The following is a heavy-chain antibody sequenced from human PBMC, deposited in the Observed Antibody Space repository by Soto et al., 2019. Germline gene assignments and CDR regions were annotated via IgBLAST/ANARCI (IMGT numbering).Heavy chain of an antibody. D-gene: IGHD3-22*01. CDR1: GGSISSYY. V-gene: IGHV4-59*01. CDR3: ASVDSSGYYDNWFDP. J-gene: IGHJ5*02. CDR2: IYYSGST. Sequence: PSETLSLTCTVSGGSISSYYWSWIRQPPGKGLEWIGYIYYSGSTNYNPSLKSRVTISVDTSKNQFSLKLSSVTAADTAVYYCASVDSSGYYDNWFDPWGQGTLVTVSS.